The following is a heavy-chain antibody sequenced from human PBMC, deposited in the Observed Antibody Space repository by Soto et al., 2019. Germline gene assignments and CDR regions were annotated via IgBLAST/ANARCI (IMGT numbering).Heavy chain of an antibody. J-gene: IGHJ3*02. Sequence: SVKVSCNASGYTFTSHGISWVRQAPGQGLEWMGWISAYNGNTNYAQKLQGRVTMTTDTSTSTAYMELRSLRSDDTAVYYCARDQIPVDTAMVTGVAFDIWGQGTMVTVS. CDR1: GYTFTSHG. CDR3: ARDQIPVDTAMVTGVAFDI. D-gene: IGHD5-18*01. V-gene: IGHV1-18*04. CDR2: ISAYNGNT.